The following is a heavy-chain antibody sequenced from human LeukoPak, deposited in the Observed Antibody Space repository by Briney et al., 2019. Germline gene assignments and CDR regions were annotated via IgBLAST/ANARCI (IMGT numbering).Heavy chain of an antibody. CDR1: GLTFSSYW. CDR2: IKQDGSEK. V-gene: IGHV3-7*01. CDR3: ARVSPYSSGWFQIY. J-gene: IGHJ4*02. Sequence: GGSLRLSCAASGLTFSSYWMSWVRQAPGKGLEWVANIKQDGSEKYYVDSVKGRFTISRDNAKNSLYLQLNSLRAEDTAVYYCARVSPYSSGWFQIYWGQGTLVTVSS. D-gene: IGHD6-19*01.